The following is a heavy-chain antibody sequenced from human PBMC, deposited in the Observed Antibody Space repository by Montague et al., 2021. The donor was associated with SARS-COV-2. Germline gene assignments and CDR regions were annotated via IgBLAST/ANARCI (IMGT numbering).Heavy chain of an antibody. J-gene: IGHJ3*02. D-gene: IGHD6-13*01. V-gene: IGHV4-39*01. CDR1: GGSISSSSYY. CDR3: EGSPPGIAAAGTVAAFDI. CDR2: IYYSGST. Sequence: SETLSLTCTVSGGSISSSSYYWGWIRQPPGKGLEWIGSIYYSGSTYYNPSLKSRVTISVDTSKNQFSLKLSSVTAADTAVYYCEGSPPGIAAAGTVAAFDIWGQGTMVTVSS.